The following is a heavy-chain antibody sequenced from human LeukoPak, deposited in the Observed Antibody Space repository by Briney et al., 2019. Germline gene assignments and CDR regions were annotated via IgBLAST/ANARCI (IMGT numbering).Heavy chain of an antibody. Sequence: GASVKVSCKVSGYTLTELSMHWVRLAHGKGLEWMGWISAYNGNTNYAQKLQGRVTMTTDTSTSTAYMELRSLRSDDTAVYYCARAGGSYASDYWGQGTLVTVSS. CDR3: ARAGGSYASDY. CDR1: GYTLTELS. V-gene: IGHV1-18*01. D-gene: IGHD1-26*01. J-gene: IGHJ4*02. CDR2: ISAYNGNT.